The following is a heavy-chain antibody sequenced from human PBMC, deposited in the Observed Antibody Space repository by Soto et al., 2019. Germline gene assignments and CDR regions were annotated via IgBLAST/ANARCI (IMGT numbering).Heavy chain of an antibody. D-gene: IGHD2-2*01. V-gene: IGHV5-51*01. Sequence: GESLKISCKGSGYSFTSYWIGWVRQMPGKGLEWMGIIYPGDSDTRYSPSFQGQVTISADKSISTAYLQWSSLKASDTAMYYCARLLGYCSSTSCPKNYYYYYGMDVWGQGTTVTSP. J-gene: IGHJ6*02. CDR1: GYSFTSYW. CDR2: IYPGDSDT. CDR3: ARLLGYCSSTSCPKNYYYYYGMDV.